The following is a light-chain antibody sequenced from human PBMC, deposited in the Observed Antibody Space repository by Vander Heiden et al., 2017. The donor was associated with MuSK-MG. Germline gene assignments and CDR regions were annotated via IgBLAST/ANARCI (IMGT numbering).Light chain of an antibody. V-gene: IGLV2-14*03. J-gene: IGLJ2*01. CDR1: SSDVGAYNY. Sequence: SALTQPASVSGSPGQSITISCSGTSSDVGAYNYVSWYQQQPGKGPKVMIYDVSYRPSGVSIRFSGSKSGNTASLTISGLQAEDEADYYCASDTSSNSVVFGGGTKLTVL. CDR3: ASDTSSNSVV. CDR2: DVS.